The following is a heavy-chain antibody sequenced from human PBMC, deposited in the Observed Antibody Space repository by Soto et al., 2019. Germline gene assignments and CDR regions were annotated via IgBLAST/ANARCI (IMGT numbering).Heavy chain of an antibody. D-gene: IGHD4-17*01. V-gene: IGHV3-21*01. CDR2: ISSSSSYI. CDR3: ARLEVTTVNPYYYYGMDV. Sequence: GGSLRLSCAASGFTFSSYSMNWVRQAPGKGLEWVSSISSSSSYIYYADSVKGRFTISRDNAKNSLYLQMNSLRAEDAAVYYCARLEVTTVNPYYYYGMDVRGQGTTVTVSS. CDR1: GFTFSSYS. J-gene: IGHJ6*02.